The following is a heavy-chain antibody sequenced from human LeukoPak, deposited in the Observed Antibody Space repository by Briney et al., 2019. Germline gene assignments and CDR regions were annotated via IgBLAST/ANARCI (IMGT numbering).Heavy chain of an antibody. CDR3: AKRGVVIRVILVGFHKEAYYFDS. V-gene: IGHV3-23*01. D-gene: IGHD3-22*01. J-gene: IGHJ4*02. CDR2: ISGSGGGT. Sequence: GGSLRLSCAVSGITLSNYGMSWVRQAPGKGLEWVAGISGSGGGTNYADSVKGRFTISRDNSRNTLYLQMNSLRAEDTAVYFCAKRGVVIRVILVGFHKEAYYFDSWGQGALVTVSS. CDR1: GITLSNYG.